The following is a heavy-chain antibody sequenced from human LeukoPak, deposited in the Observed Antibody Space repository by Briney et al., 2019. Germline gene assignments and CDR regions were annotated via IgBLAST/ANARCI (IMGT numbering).Heavy chain of an antibody. Sequence: PGGSLRLSCAASGFTFSSCSMNWVRQAPGKGLEWVSSISSSSSYIYYADSVKGRFTISRDNAKNSLYLQMNSLRAEDTAVYYCARDPVFSGSGSYRDWGQGTLVTVSS. CDR3: ARDPVFSGSGSYRD. J-gene: IGHJ4*02. D-gene: IGHD1-26*01. V-gene: IGHV3-21*01. CDR1: GFTFSSCS. CDR2: ISSSSSYI.